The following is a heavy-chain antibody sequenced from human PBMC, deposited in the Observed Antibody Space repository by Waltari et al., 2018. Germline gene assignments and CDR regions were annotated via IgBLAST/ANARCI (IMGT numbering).Heavy chain of an antibody. CDR2: IIPIFGTA. V-gene: IGHV1-69*01. CDR3: ATSLLVGYNGHYYYYMDV. J-gene: IGHJ6*03. CDR1: GGTFSSYA. D-gene: IGHD5-12*01. Sequence: QVQLVQSGAEVKKPGSSVKVSCKASGGTFSSYAISGVRQAPGQGLEWMGGIIPIFGTANYAQKFQGRVTITADESTSTAYMELSSLRSEDTAVYYCATSLLVGYNGHYYYYMDVWGKGTTVTVSS.